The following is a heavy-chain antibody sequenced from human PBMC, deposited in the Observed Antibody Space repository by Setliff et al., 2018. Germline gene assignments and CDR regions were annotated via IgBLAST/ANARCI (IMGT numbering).Heavy chain of an antibody. Sequence: ASVKVSCKASGYTFTSYYMYWVRQAPGQGFEWMGTINTGGGSASIVDQFQGRVTMTRDTSTSTIYMELASLIYDDTAMYYCARAGDAATNRKGVFEFWGQGTLVTVSS. CDR3: ARAGDAATNRKGVFEF. D-gene: IGHD1-26*01. CDR2: INTGGGSA. J-gene: IGHJ4*02. V-gene: IGHV1-46*01. CDR1: GYTFTSYY.